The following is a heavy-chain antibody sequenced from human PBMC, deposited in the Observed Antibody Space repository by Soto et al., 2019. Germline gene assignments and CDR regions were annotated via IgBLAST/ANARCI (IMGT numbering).Heavy chain of an antibody. CDR1: GYTFTSYG. V-gene: IGHV1-18*04. CDR2: ISAYNGNT. J-gene: IGHJ4*02. D-gene: IGHD2-15*01. Sequence: SVKVSCKASGYTFTSYGISWVRQAPGQGLEWMGWISAYNGNTNYAQKLQGRVTMTTDTSTSTAYMELRSLRSDDTAVYYCARYCSGGSCQKSATFDYWDPGTLVTVSS. CDR3: ARYCSGGSCQKSATFDY.